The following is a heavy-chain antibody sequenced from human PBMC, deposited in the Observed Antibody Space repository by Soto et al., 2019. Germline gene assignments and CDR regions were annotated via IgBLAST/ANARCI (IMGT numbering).Heavy chain of an antibody. CDR1: GFTFSASA. D-gene: IGHD6-13*01. Sequence: EVQLVESGGGLVQPGGSLKLSCAASGFTFSASAMHWVRQASGQGLEWVGRIRSKPNSYATAYAASVKGRFTISRDDSKNTAYLNMNSLRTEDTAVYYCTTRAGQEIDYWGQGTLVTVSS. J-gene: IGHJ4*02. CDR2: IRSKPNSYAT. V-gene: IGHV3-73*01. CDR3: TTRAGQEIDY.